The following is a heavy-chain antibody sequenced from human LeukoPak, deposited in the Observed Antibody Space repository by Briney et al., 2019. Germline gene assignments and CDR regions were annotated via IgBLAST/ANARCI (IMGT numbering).Heavy chain of an antibody. V-gene: IGHV3-23*01. Sequence: PGGSLRLSCAASGFTLSSYAMSWVRQGPGKGLEWVSAISVSGNTYHADSMKGRFTISRDSYKNTLYLQMNSLRAEDAAVYYCAKAPVTTCSGAYCYPFDYWGQGTLVTVSS. CDR2: ISVSGNT. D-gene: IGHD2-15*01. CDR3: AKAPVTTCSGAYCYPFDY. CDR1: GFTLSSYA. J-gene: IGHJ4*02.